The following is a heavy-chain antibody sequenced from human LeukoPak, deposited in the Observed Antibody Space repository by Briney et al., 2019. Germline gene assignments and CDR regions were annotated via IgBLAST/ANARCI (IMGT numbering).Heavy chain of an antibody. CDR1: GFIFSSAW. CDR2: INSDGSST. CDR3: TRDYSYAMAV. V-gene: IGHV3-74*01. D-gene: IGHD2-21*01. Sequence: GGSLRLSCAASGFIFSSAWMHWGRQTPGKGLVWVSRINSDGSSTNYADSVKGRFTISRDNAKNMVNLQMNSLRAEDTAIYYCTRDYSYAMAVWGQGPTVTVSS. J-gene: IGHJ6*02.